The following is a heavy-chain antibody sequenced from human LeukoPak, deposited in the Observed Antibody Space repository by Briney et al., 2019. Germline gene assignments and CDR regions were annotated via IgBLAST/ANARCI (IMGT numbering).Heavy chain of an antibody. J-gene: IGHJ5*02. CDR1: GGSISSYY. D-gene: IGHD5-12*01. V-gene: IGHV4-4*07. Sequence: NPSETLSLTCTVSGGSISSYYWSWIRQPAGKELEWIGRIYSSGSSSFNPSLTSRVTMSVDTSKNQFSLKLSSVTAADTAVYYCARERAGSGYSGHDGGWFDPWGQGTLVTVSS. CDR3: ARERAGSGYSGHDGGWFDP. CDR2: IYSSGSS.